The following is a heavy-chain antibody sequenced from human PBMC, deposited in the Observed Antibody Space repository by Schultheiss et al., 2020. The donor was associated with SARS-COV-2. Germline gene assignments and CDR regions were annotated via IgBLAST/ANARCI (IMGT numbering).Heavy chain of an antibody. CDR1: GFTFSSYA. J-gene: IGHJ6*02. CDR3: AKDRLGSSSRMDV. CDR2: ISGSGGST. V-gene: IGHV3-23*01. Sequence: GESLKMSCAASGFTFSSYAMSWVRQAPGKGLEWVSAISGSGGSTYYADSVKGRFTISRDNSKNTLYLQMNSLRAEDTAVYYCAKDRLGSSSRMDVWGQGTTVTVSS. D-gene: IGHD2-15*01.